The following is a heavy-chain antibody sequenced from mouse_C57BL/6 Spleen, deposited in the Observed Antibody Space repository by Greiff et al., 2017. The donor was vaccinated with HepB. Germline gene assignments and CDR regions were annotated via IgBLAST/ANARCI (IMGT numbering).Heavy chain of an antibody. CDR1: GYTFTEYT. D-gene: IGHD1-1*01. CDR3: ARHEYHYYYGSSYGSWFAD. V-gene: IGHV1-62-2*01. CDR2: FYPGSGSI. J-gene: IGHJ3*01. Sequence: VQLQQSGAELVKPGASVKLSCKASGYTFTEYTIHWVKQRSGQGLEWIGWFYPGSGSIKYNEKFKDKATLTADKSSSTVYMELSRFTSEDSAVSFCARHEYHYYYGSSYGSWFADWGQGTLVTVSA.